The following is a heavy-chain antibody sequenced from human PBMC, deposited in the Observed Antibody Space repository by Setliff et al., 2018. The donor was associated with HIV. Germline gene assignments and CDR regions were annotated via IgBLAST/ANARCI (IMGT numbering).Heavy chain of an antibody. CDR2: INAANGHA. CDR3: ARGVGAAGDY. J-gene: IGHJ4*02. V-gene: IGHV1-3*01. CDR1: GFTFSKSA. Sequence: ASVKVSCKASGFTFSKSAIHWVRQAPGQRLELMAWINAANGHAKYSQKFQGRVTITRDTSATIAYMELSSLTSEDTAVYYCARGVGAAGDYWGQGTQVTVSS. D-gene: IGHD1-26*01.